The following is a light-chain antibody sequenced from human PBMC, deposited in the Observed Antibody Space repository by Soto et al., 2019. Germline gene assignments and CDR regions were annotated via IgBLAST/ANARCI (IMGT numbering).Light chain of an antibody. Sequence: DIVMTQSPDSLAVSLGERATINCKSSQTVLFSSNNKNYLAWYQQKPGQPPKLLIYWASTRESGVPDRFSGSGSGTHLSLTIGSLQAEDVAVYYGQQYFSTPLSFGGGTKVEIK. V-gene: IGKV4-1*01. CDR2: WAS. J-gene: IGKJ4*01. CDR3: QQYFSTPLS. CDR1: QTVLFSSNNKNY.